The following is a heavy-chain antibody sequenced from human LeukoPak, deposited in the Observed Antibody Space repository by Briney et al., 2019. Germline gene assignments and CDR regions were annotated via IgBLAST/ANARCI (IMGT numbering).Heavy chain of an antibody. CDR1: GFTFSSYA. Sequence: GGSLRLSCAASGFTFSSYAMSWVRQAPGKGLEWLAVISYNGNNQYYPDSLKGRFTISRDNSKDTLYLQMNSLRPEDTAVYYCARDQLAGALNNWLDPWGQGALVTVSS. CDR2: ISYNGNNQ. J-gene: IGHJ5*02. D-gene: IGHD6-13*01. V-gene: IGHV3-30-3*01. CDR3: ARDQLAGALNNWLDP.